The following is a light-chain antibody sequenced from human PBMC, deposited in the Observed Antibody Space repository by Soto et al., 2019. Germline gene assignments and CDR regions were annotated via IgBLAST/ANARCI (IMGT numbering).Light chain of an antibody. Sequence: QSALTQPASVSGSPGQSITISCTGTSSDVGAYNYVSWYQQHPGKAPKLMIYDVSNRPSGVSNRFSGSKSGNTASLTISGLQAEDEADYYCTSYTRSNTLLFGGGTKVTVL. CDR3: TSYTRSNTLL. CDR2: DVS. V-gene: IGLV2-14*01. CDR1: SSDVGAYNY. J-gene: IGLJ2*01.